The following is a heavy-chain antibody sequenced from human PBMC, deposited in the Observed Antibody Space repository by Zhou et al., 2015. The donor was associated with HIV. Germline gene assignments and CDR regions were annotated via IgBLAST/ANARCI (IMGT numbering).Heavy chain of an antibody. D-gene: IGHD1-14*01. J-gene: IGHJ3*01. CDR3: ARSSVNHDYAFDL. Sequence: LVQSGTEVRKPGSSVKVSCKANGGTFSGSDISWVRQAPGQGLEWMGTITPMFETKTYAEKFRARLTITVDKSTSAAYMELSSLTSEDAAVYFCARSSVNHDYAFDLWGQGTKVIVSS. V-gene: IGHV1-69*06. CDR2: ITPMFETK. CDR1: GGTFSGSD.